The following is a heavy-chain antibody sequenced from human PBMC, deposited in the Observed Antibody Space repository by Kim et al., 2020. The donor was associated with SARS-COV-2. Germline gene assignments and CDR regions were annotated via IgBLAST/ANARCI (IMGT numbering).Heavy chain of an antibody. CDR2: INHSGCT. D-gene: IGHD6-19*01. CDR1: GGSFSGYY. J-gene: IGHJ4*02. CDR3: ARGREFAYSSGWYRAELNHGRNDY. Sequence: SETLSLTCAVYGGSFSGYYWSWIRQPPGKGLEWIGEINHSGCTNYNPSLKCRVTISVDTSKNQFYLKLSSVTAADTAVYYCARGREFAYSSGWYRAELNHGRNDYWGQRTLVTASS. V-gene: IGHV4-34*01.